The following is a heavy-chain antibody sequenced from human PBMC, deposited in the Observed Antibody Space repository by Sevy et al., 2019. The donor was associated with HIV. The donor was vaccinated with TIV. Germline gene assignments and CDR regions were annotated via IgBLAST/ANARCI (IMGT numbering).Heavy chain of an antibody. Sequence: GESLKISWKGSGYKFTSYWIAWVRQMPGKGLEWMGIIYPDDSEIRYSPSLQGQVTISVDKSISTAYLQWTNLKASDTAMYFCARRGYDSSGYPQYYFDYWGQGTLVTVSS. J-gene: IGHJ4*02. CDR2: IYPDDSEI. V-gene: IGHV5-51*01. CDR3: ARRGYDSSGYPQYYFDY. CDR1: GYKFTSYW. D-gene: IGHD3-22*01.